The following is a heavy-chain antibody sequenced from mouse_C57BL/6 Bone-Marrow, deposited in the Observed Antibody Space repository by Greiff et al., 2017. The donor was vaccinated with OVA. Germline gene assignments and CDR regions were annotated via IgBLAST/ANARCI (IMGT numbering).Heavy chain of an antibody. CDR3: ARDYYSNYDFDY. Sequence: QVQLQQSGAELVRPGASVKLSCKASGYTFTDYYINWVKQRPGQGLEWIARIYPGSGNTYYNEKFKGKATLTAEKSSSTAYMQLSSLTSEDSAVYVCARDYYSNYDFDYWGQGTTLTVSS. J-gene: IGHJ2*01. D-gene: IGHD2-5*01. CDR2: IYPGSGNT. V-gene: IGHV1-76*01. CDR1: GYTFTDYY.